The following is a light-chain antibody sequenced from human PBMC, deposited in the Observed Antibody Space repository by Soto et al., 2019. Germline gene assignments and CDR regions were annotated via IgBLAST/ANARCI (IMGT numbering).Light chain of an antibody. CDR3: QAYDRSLGGFVV. CDR1: SSNIGAGYD. CDR2: GIN. Sequence: QSVLTQPPSVSGAPGQRVTISCTGSSSNIGAGYDVHWYHQLPGTDPKLLISGINNRPSGVPDRFSGSTSGTSASLAITGLQAEDEGDYYYQAYDRSLGGFVVFGGGTKLTVL. V-gene: IGLV1-40*01. J-gene: IGLJ2*01.